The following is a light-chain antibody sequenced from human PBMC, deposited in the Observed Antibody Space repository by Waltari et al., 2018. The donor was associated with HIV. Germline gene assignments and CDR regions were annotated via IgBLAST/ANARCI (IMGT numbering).Light chain of an antibody. CDR3: TSWDDSLSRLV. J-gene: IGLJ3*02. CDR2: RTN. Sequence: QSVLTQPPSASGTPGQRVTISCCGGTSNIGTKFVHWYQQFPGTAPKLLIYRTNQRPSGVPDRFSGSKSGTSASLAISGLRSGDEADYYCTSWDDSLSRLVFGGGTKLTVL. CDR1: TSNIGTKF. V-gene: IGLV1-47*01.